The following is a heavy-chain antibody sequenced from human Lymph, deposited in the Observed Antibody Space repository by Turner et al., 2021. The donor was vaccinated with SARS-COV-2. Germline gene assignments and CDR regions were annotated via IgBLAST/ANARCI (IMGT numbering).Heavy chain of an antibody. CDR2: ISGDGVST. CDR3: ARDWRAGNY. Sequence: EVQLVESGGGLVQPGESLRLSCADYGFTFGNYAMHWVRQAPGKGLEYVSAISGDGVSTYYANSVKGRFTISRDNSKNTLYLQMGSLRAEDMAVYYCARDWRAGNYWGQGTLVTVSS. CDR1: GFTFGNYA. D-gene: IGHD3-3*01. J-gene: IGHJ4*02. V-gene: IGHV3-64*01.